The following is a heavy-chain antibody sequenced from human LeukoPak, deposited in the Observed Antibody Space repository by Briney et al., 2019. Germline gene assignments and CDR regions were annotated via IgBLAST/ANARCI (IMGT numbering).Heavy chain of an antibody. CDR2: INPNSGGT. V-gene: IGHV1-2*02. CDR1: GYTFTGYY. Sequence: ASVKVSCKASGYTFTGYYMHWVRQAPGQGLEWMGWINPNSGGTNYAQKFQGRVTMTRDTSISTAYMELSRLRSDDTAVYYCARVLAAAERVFDYWGQGTLVTVSS. J-gene: IGHJ4*02. CDR3: ARVLAAAERVFDY. D-gene: IGHD6-13*01.